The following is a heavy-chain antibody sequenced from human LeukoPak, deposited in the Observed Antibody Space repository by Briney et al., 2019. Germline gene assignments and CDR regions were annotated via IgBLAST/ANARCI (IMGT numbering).Heavy chain of an antibody. J-gene: IGHJ6*03. CDR1: GFTFSSYG. V-gene: IGHV3-30*02. CDR2: IRYAGSNK. D-gene: IGHD5-18*01. Sequence: GGSLRLSCAASGFTFSSYGMHWVRQAPGKGLEWVAFIRYAGSNKYYADSVKGRFTISRDNSKNTLYLQMNSLRAEDTAVYYCAKMDTAMVTGYYYYYMDVWGKGTTVTVSS. CDR3: AKMDTAMVTGYYYYYMDV.